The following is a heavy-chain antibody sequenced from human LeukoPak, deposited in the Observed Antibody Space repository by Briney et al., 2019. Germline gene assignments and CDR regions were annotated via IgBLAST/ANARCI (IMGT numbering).Heavy chain of an antibody. CDR2: IYYSGST. Sequence: SETLSLTCTVSDDSISSYSGSWIRQPPGRGLEWIGYIYYSGSTKYNPSLKSRVTISVATSKNQFSLKLGSVTAADTAVYYCASAKYGGNLCYFDYWGQGNMVTVSS. CDR1: DDSISSYS. V-gene: IGHV4-59*01. D-gene: IGHD4-23*01. CDR3: ASAKYGGNLCYFDY. J-gene: IGHJ4*02.